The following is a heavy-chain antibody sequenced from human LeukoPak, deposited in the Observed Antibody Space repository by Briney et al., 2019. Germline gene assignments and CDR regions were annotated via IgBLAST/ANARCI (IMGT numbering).Heavy chain of an antibody. Sequence: ASVKVSCKASGYTFTSYGISWVRQAPGQGLEWMGWISAYNGNTNYAQKLQGRVTMTTDKSTSTAYMELRSLRSDDTAVYYCARTTTGDVTTENDAGSYWGQGTLVTVSS. CDR2: ISAYNGNT. D-gene: IGHD4-17*01. CDR1: GYTFTSYG. V-gene: IGHV1-18*01. CDR3: ARTTTGDVTTENDAGSY. J-gene: IGHJ4*02.